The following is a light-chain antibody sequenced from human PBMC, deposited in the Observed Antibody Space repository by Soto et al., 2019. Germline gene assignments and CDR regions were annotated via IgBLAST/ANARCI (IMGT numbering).Light chain of an antibody. J-gene: IGKJ4*01. Sequence: DIQMTQSPSSLSASVGDRVTITCQASQDISNYLNWYQQKPGKAPKLLIYDASNLETGVPSRFSRSGSGTDFTFTISSLQPEDIATYYCQQYDNLPSLTFGGGTKVDIK. CDR3: QQYDNLPSLT. V-gene: IGKV1-33*01. CDR1: QDISNY. CDR2: DAS.